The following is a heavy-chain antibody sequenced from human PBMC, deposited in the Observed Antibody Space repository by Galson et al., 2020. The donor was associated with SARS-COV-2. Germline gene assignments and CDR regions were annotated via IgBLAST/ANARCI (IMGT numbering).Heavy chain of an antibody. V-gene: IGHV1-24*01. Sequence: ASVTVSCRVSGYTLTALSMHWVRQAPGKGLEWMGGFHPEDGEIVYAQSFQGRLILTEDTSTDTAYMELSSLRPEDTAVYYCAILGFGYAFEMWCQGTVVTVSS. CDR2: FHPEDGEI. CDR3: AILGFGYAFEM. J-gene: IGHJ3*02. D-gene: IGHD3-10*01. CDR1: GYTLTALS.